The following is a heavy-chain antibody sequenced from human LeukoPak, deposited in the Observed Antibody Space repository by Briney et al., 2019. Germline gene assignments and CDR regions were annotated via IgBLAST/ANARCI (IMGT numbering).Heavy chain of an antibody. CDR3: AKRPSDYGDYVSYFDY. Sequence: GGSQRLSCAASGFSFISYGMHWVRQAPGKGLEWVGVISDDGRRKDYADSVKGRFTISRDNSKDTLYLQMNSLRAEDTAVYYCAKRPSDYGDYVSYFDYWGQGTLVTVSS. CDR2: ISDDGRRK. J-gene: IGHJ4*02. D-gene: IGHD4-17*01. V-gene: IGHV3-30*18. CDR1: GFSFISYG.